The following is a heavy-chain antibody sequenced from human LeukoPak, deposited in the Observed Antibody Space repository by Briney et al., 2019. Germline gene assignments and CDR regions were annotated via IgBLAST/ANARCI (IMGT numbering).Heavy chain of an antibody. CDR1: GGSTSSDY. D-gene: IGHD1-26*01. CDR2: VYNSGDT. V-gene: IGHV4-59*08. Sequence: SETLSLTCTVSGGSTSSDYWSWIRQSPGKGLEWVGYVYNSGDTGKNPSLKSRVTILLDTSKNQFSLKLSSVTAADTAVYYCARPLYSGSYHDAFDIWGQGTMVTVSS. CDR3: ARPLYSGSYHDAFDI. J-gene: IGHJ3*02.